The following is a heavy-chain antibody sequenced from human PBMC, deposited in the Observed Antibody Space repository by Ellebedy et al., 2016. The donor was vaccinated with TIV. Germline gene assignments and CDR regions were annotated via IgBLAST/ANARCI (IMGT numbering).Heavy chain of an antibody. Sequence: GESLKISCVASGFRFNTYSMNWVRQAPGKGLEWVSSISSSKSYINYADSVKGRFTISRDNANSSLFLEMNSLRAEDTAVYYCARGVGSGWYRHYYGMDVWGQGTTVTVSS. D-gene: IGHD6-19*01. CDR1: GFRFNTYS. V-gene: IGHV3-21*01. CDR2: ISSSKSYI. CDR3: ARGVGSGWYRHYYGMDV. J-gene: IGHJ6*02.